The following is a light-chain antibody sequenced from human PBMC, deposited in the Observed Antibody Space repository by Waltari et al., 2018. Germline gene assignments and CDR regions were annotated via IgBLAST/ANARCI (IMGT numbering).Light chain of an antibody. CDR1: QSISSN. V-gene: IGKV3-15*01. CDR3: QHYNNWPPWT. J-gene: IGKJ1*01. CDR2: GAS. Sequence: EIVMTQSPATLSVSPGERATLSCRASQSISSNLAWYQQKPGQPPRILIYGASTRATGIAARFSGSGSGTEFTLTISSLQSEDFAVYYCQHYNNWPPWTFGQGTKVELK.